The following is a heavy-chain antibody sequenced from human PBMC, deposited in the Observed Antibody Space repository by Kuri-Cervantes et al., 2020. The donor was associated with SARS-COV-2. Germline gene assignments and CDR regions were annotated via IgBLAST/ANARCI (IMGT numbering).Heavy chain of an antibody. V-gene: IGHV4-59*11. J-gene: IGHJ6*03. Sequence: SETLSLTCTVSGGSITSHYWNWIRQSPGRGLEWIGYIYYSGITKYNPSLNSRVTMSVDPSKNQSSLKLSSVTAADTAVYCCARDLGYYDSSGYYYYYMDVWGKGTTVTVSS. CDR2: IYYSGIT. CDR1: GGSITSHY. CDR3: ARDLGYYDSSGYYYYYMDV. D-gene: IGHD3-22*01.